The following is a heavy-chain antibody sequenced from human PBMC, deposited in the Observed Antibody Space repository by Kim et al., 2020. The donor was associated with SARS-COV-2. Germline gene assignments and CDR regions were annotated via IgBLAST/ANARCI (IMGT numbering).Heavy chain of an antibody. CDR1: GGSISSSSYY. D-gene: IGHD1-7*01. Sequence: SETLSLTCTVSGGSISSSSYYWGWIRQPPGKGLEWIGSIYYSGSTYYNPSLKSRVTISVDTSKNQFSLKLSSVTAADTAVYYCARLTGTLGPLGQGTLVTVSS. V-gene: IGHV4-39*01. CDR2: IYYSGST. CDR3: ARLTGTLGP. J-gene: IGHJ5*02.